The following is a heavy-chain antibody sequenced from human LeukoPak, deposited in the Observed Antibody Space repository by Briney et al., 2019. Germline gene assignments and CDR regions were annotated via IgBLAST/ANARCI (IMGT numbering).Heavy chain of an antibody. CDR1: GYSISSGYY. D-gene: IGHD3-16*01. CDR3: ARGGLRLGGLLV. Sequence: SETLSLTCTVSGYSISSGYYWGWIRQPPGKGLEWIGSIYHSGSTYYNPSLKSRVTISVDTSKNQFSLKLSSVTAADTAVYYCARGGLRLGGLLVWGQGTLVTVSS. V-gene: IGHV4-38-2*02. CDR2: IYHSGST. J-gene: IGHJ4*02.